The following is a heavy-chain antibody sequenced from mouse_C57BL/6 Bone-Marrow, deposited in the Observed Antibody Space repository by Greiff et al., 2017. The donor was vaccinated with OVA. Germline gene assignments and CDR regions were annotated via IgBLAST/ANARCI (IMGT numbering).Heavy chain of an antibody. J-gene: IGHJ3*01. CDR3: ARTMANWGFAD. V-gene: IGHV1-69*01. D-gene: IGHD4-1*01. CDR1: GYTFTSYW. CDR2: IDPSDSYT. Sequence: QVQLQQPGAELVMPGASVKLSCKASGYTFTSYWMHWVKQRPGQGLEWIGEIDPSDSYTNYNQKFKGKSTLTVDKSSSTAYMRLSSLTSEDSAVYYCARTMANWGFADWGQGTLVTVSA.